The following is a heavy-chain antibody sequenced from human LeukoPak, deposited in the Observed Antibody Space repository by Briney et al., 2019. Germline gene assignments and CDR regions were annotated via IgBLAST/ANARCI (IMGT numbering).Heavy chain of an antibody. D-gene: IGHD1-26*01. CDR2: IYYSGST. CDR1: GGSISSYY. CDR3: ARDRYSGSYGSLGY. V-gene: IGHV4-59*01. J-gene: IGHJ4*02. Sequence: SETLSLTCTVSGGSISSYYWSWIRQPPGKGLELIGYIYYSGSTNYNPSLKGRVTISVDTSKNQFSLKLSSVTAADTAVYYCARDRYSGSYGSLGYWGQGTLVTVSS.